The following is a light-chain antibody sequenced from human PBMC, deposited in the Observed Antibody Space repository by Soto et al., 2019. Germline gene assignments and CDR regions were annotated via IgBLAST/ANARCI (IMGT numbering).Light chain of an antibody. V-gene: IGKV1-39*01. J-gene: IGKJ5*01. CDR2: TAS. CDR1: QNIRSY. CDR3: QQGYETPLT. Sequence: DIQMTQSPSSLSASVGDRVSITCRASQNIRSYLNWFQQKPGEAPNLLIYTASTLQHGIPSRFSGSESGTDFTLTINNLQPEDFATYYCQQGYETPLTFGQGTRLE.